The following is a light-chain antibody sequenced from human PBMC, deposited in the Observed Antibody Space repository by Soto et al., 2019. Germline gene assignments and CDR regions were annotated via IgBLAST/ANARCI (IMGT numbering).Light chain of an antibody. Sequence: EILFTQSPGPLSFSPGEKATPSCRARQSVSSSYLAWYQQKPGQAPRLLIYGASSRATGIPDRFSGSGSGTDFTLTISRLEPEDFAVYYCQQYGSSPPITFGQGTRLEIK. V-gene: IGKV3-20*01. CDR1: QSVSSSY. J-gene: IGKJ5*01. CDR2: GAS. CDR3: QQYGSSPPIT.